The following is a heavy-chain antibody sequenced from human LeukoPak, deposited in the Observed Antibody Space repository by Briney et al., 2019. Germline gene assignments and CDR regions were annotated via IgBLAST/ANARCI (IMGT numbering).Heavy chain of an antibody. V-gene: IGHV3-48*03. J-gene: IGHJ3*02. CDR3: AVVVVPAAELVPDAFDI. Sequence: PGGSLRLSCEASGFTFSSYEMNWVRQAPGKGLEWVSYISSSGSTIYYADSVKGRFTISRDNAKNSLYPQMNSLRAEDTAVYYCAVVVVPAAELVPDAFDIWGQGTMVTVSS. CDR1: GFTFSSYE. D-gene: IGHD2-2*01. CDR2: ISSSGSTI.